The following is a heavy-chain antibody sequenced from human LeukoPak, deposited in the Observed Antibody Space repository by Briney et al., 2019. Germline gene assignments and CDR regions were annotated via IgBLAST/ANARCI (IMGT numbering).Heavy chain of an antibody. CDR1: GFSFGSYA. D-gene: IGHD6-19*01. J-gene: IGHJ4*02. CDR3: AKDRGSGWPQFDY. CDR2: ISGRGGST. V-gene: IGHV3-23*01. Sequence: GGSLRLSCAASGFSFGSYAMSWVRQAPGKGLEWVSAISGRGGSTYYADSVKGRFTISRDNSKNTLYLQMNSLRAKDTAVYYCAKDRGSGWPQFDYWGQGTLVTVSS.